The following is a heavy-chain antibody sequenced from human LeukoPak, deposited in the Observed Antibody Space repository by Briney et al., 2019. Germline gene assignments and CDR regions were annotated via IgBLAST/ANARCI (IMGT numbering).Heavy chain of an antibody. J-gene: IGHJ4*02. CDR1: VFTFSNHW. Sequence: GGSLRLSCAASVFTFSNHWMGWVRQAPGGGLEWVANIKQDGSENYYVDSVRGRFTISRDNADNSLYLQMNSLRVEDTALYYCARMLDYGGNAFPDYWGQGTLVTVSS. CDR2: IKQDGSEN. CDR3: ARMLDYGGNAFPDY. D-gene: IGHD4-23*01. V-gene: IGHV3-7*01.